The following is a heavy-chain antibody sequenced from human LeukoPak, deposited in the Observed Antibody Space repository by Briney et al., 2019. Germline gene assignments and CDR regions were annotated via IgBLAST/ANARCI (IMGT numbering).Heavy chain of an antibody. CDR1: GFTFSNAW. CDR2: IKSKSDGGTT. Sequence: GGSLRLSCAASGFTFSNAWMSWVRQAPGKGLEWVGRIKSKSDGGTTDYAAPVKGRFTISRDESKNTLYLQMSNLKTEDTAVYYCTRRQFKSFNIWGQGAMVTVSS. CDR3: TRRQFKSFNI. J-gene: IGHJ3*02. V-gene: IGHV3-15*01.